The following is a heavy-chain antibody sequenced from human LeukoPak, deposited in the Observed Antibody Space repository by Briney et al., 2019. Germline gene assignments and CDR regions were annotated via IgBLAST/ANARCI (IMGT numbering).Heavy chain of an antibody. CDR2: IYYSGNT. CDR1: GGSISSYY. Sequence: PSETLSLTCTVSGGSISSYYWSWIRQPPGKGLEWIGYIYYSGNTNYNPSLKSRVTISVDTSKSQFSLKLSSVTATDTAVYYCARHPSAAAKLLFDYWGQGTLVTVSS. J-gene: IGHJ4*02. V-gene: IGHV4-59*08. D-gene: IGHD6-13*01. CDR3: ARHPSAAAKLLFDY.